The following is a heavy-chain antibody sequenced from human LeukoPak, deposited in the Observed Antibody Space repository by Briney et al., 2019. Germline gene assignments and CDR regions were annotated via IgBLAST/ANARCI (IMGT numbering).Heavy chain of an antibody. V-gene: IGHV4-4*09. D-gene: IGHD2-2*01. J-gene: IGHJ4*02. Sequence: SETLSLTCTVSGGSISSYYWSWIRQPPGKGLEWIGCIYTSGSTNYNPSLKSRVTISVDTSKNQFSLKLSSVTAADTAVYYCEISAARGYYFDYWGQGTLVTVSS. CDR3: EISAARGYYFDY. CDR1: GGSISSYY. CDR2: IYTSGST.